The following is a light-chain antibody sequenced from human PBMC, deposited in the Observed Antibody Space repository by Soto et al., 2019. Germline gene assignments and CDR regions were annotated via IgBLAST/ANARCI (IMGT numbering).Light chain of an antibody. J-gene: IGKJ1*01. Sequence: EIMLTQSPGILSLSPGERATLSCRASQSVSSSFLACYQQKPGQAPRLLIYGASIRATGISDRFSGSGSGTDFTLTISRLEPDDFAMYLCQHYGTSLWTFGQGNKVEIK. V-gene: IGKV3-20*01. CDR2: GAS. CDR3: QHYGTSLWT. CDR1: QSVSSSF.